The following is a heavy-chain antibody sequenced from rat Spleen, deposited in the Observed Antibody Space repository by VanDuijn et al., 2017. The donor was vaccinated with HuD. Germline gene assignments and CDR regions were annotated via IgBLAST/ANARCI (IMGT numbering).Heavy chain of an antibody. CDR3: ASFYYYDVSYYYPFAY. V-gene: IGHV2-63*01. CDR1: GFSLTDYN. D-gene: IGHD1-12*02. Sequence: QVQLKESGPGLVQPSQTLSLTCTVSGFSLTDYNVHWVRQPPGEGLEWMGRVRYNGDTPYNSALKSRLSISRDTSKSQVFLKMSSLQTEDTATYYCASFYYYDVSYYYPFAYWGQGTLVTVSS. J-gene: IGHJ3*01. CDR2: VRYNGDT.